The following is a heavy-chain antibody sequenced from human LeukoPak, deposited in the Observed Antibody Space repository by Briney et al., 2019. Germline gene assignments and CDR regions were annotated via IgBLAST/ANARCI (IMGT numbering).Heavy chain of an antibody. CDR3: ARDLSAAGFDY. D-gene: IGHD6-13*01. J-gene: IGHJ4*02. CDR1: GYTFTGYY. V-gene: IGHV1-2*04. Sequence: ASVKVSCKASGYTFTGYYIHWVRQAPGQGLEWMGWINPNSGGTNYAQKFQGWVTMTRDTSISTACMELSRLKSDDTAVYYCARDLSAAGFDYWGQGTLVTVSS. CDR2: INPNSGGT.